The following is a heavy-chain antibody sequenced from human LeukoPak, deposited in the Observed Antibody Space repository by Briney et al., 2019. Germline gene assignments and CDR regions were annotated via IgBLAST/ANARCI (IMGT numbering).Heavy chain of an antibody. V-gene: IGHV4-4*02. CDR3: ARGGDRSFDY. D-gene: IGHD3-10*01. CDR2: IHHSGSI. Sequence: PSGTLSLTCAVSGVSISSNLWWTWVRQPPGKGLEWIAEIHHSGSINYNPSLKSRVTISVDKAKNQFSLNLNSVTAANTAVYYCARGGDRSFDYWGQGTLVTVSS. J-gene: IGHJ4*02. CDR1: GVSISSNLW.